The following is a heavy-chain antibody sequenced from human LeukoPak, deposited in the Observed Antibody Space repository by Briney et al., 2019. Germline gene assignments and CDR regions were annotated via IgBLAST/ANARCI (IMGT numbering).Heavy chain of an antibody. D-gene: IGHD4-17*01. CDR2: INHSGST. V-gene: IGHV4-34*01. CDR1: GGPFSGYY. J-gene: IGHJ4*02. Sequence: SETLSLTCAVYGGPFSGYYWSWIRQPPGKGLEWIGEINHSGSTNYNPSLKSRVTISVDTFKNQFSLKLSSVTAADTAVYYCASSTTVTSFDYWGQGTLVTVSS. CDR3: ASSTTVTSFDY.